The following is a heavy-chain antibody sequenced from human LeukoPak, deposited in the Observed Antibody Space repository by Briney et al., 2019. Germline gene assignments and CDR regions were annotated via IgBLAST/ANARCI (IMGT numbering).Heavy chain of an antibody. Sequence: QTLTLTCAISGDSVSSNSAAWNWIRQSPSRGLEWLGRTYYRSKWHSYYAPSMKSRITINPDTSKNQFSLQLKSVTPEDTAVYYCARMVGLVSDFWGQGTLVTVSS. D-gene: IGHD3-10*01. CDR1: GDSVSSNSAA. J-gene: IGHJ4*02. CDR2: TYYRSKWHS. CDR3: ARMVGLVSDF. V-gene: IGHV6-1*01.